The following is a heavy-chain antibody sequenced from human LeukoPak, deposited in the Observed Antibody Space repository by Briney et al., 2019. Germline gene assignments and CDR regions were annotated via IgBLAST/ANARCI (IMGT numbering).Heavy chain of an antibody. CDR1: GGSICSSSYS. V-gene: IGHV4-39*01. J-gene: IGHJ4*02. D-gene: IGHD3-22*01. CDR3: ARQGTLIVVVSS. Sequence: PSETLSLTCTVSGGSICSSSYSWGSFCQPPRKGPEWIGSIYYSGSTYYNPSLKGRVTISVDTSKNQVSLNLTSVTAADTAVYYCARQGTLIVVVSSWGQGILVTVST. CDR2: IYYSGST.